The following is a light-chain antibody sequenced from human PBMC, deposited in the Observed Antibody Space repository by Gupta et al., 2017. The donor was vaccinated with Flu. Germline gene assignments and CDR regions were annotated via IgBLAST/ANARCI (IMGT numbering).Light chain of an antibody. V-gene: IGLV6-57*03. CDR2: EVH. CDR3: QSSHCTIPVI. CDR1: SASIDHNY. J-gene: IGLJ2*01. Sequence: NFMLTHPHPVSYSPVKMLSIRCNRSSASIDHNYVQWYQQRPGSAPTTVIYEVHERPSEVPDRFSGSIETSSNSASLTISGLKTEDEADYYCQSSHCTIPVIFGGGTKLTVL.